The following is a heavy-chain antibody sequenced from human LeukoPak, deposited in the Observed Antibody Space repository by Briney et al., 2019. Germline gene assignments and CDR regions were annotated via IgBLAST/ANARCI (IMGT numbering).Heavy chain of an antibody. V-gene: IGHV1-18*04. Sequence: GASVKVSCKASGYTFPSYFMHWVRQAPGQGLEWMGWISAYNGNTNYAQKLQGRVTMTTDTSTSTAYMELRSLRSDDTAVYYCARGDTVTTSQPFDYWGQGTLVTVSS. CDR3: ARGDTVTTSQPFDY. D-gene: IGHD4-11*01. CDR1: GYTFPSYF. CDR2: ISAYNGNT. J-gene: IGHJ4*02.